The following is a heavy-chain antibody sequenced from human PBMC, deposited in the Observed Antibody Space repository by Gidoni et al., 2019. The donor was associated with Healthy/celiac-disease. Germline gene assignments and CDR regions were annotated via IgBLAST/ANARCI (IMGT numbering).Heavy chain of an antibody. CDR2: FIGSGCST. J-gene: IGHJ4*02. V-gene: IGHV3-23*01. Sequence: EVQLLASGGGLVQPGGSLRRSGDASGLTFSSEAMSWVRQAPGTGLGWFSAFIGSGCSTYYAGSVKGRFTISRDNSKNTLYLQMHSLRAEDTAVYYCAKEQGSADFWSGYTSGYFDYWGQGTLVTVSS. CDR3: AKEQGSADFWSGYTSGYFDY. CDR1: GLTFSSEA. D-gene: IGHD3-3*01.